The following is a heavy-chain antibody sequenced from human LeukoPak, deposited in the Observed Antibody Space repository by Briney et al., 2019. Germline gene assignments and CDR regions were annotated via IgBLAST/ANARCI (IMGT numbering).Heavy chain of an antibody. CDR2: IYSGGST. CDR1: GFTVSSNY. Sequence: GGTLRLSCAASGFTVSSNYMSWVRQAPGKGLEWVSVIYSGGSTYYADSVKGRFTISRDNSKNTLYLQVNSLRAEDTAVYYCARDPRTGEAFDYWGQGTLVTVSS. J-gene: IGHJ4*02. CDR3: ARDPRTGEAFDY. D-gene: IGHD3-10*01. V-gene: IGHV3-53*01.